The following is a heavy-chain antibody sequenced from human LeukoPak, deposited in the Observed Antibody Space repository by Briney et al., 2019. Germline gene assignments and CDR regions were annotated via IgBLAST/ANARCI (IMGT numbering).Heavy chain of an antibody. CDR1: GFTVSSNY. Sequence: GGSLRLSCAASGFTVSSNYMSWVRQAPGKGLEWVSVIYSGGNTYYADSVKGRFTISRDNSKSTLYLQMNSLRAEDTAVYYCARDSQGYSYGPYYGMDVWGQGTTVTVSS. J-gene: IGHJ6*02. V-gene: IGHV3-66*02. CDR2: IYSGGNT. CDR3: ARDSQGYSYGPYYGMDV. D-gene: IGHD5-18*01.